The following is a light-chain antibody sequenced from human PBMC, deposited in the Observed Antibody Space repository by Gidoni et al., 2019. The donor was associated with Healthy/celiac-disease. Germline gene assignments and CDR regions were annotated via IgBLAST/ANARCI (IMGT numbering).Light chain of an antibody. CDR1: SSDGGSYNL. CDR2: EGS. CDR3: CALKV. J-gene: IGLJ1*01. V-gene: IGLV2-23*01. Sequence: QSALTQPASVSGSPGQSITISCTGTSSDGGSYNLVSWYQQHPGKAPKLMIYEGSKRPSGVSNRFSGAKSGNTASLTISGLQAEDEADYYCCALKVFGTGTKVTVL.